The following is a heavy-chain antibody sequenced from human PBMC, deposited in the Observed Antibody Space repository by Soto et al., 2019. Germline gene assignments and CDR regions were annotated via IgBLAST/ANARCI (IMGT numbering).Heavy chain of an antibody. V-gene: IGHV3-30*18. D-gene: IGHD3-10*01. Sequence: HPGGSLRLSCTVSGFTFSAFAMYWVRQAPGKGLEWVALISYDGTNEDYAESVRGRFTISRDNSKNTLYLDMNSLSAEDSAVYFCAKGVVREPAYFDYWGQGTLGTVS. J-gene: IGHJ4*02. CDR2: ISYDGTNE. CDR3: AKGVVREPAYFDY. CDR1: GFTFSAFA.